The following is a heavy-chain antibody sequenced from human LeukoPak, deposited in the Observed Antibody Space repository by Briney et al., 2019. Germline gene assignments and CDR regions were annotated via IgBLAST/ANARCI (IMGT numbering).Heavy chain of an antibody. Sequence: GASVKVSCKASGYTFSTYDINWVRQATGQGLEWMGWVNPNSGNTGYAQKFQGRVTMTRNTSISTAYMELSSLRSEDTAVYYCARNAQVTRYFDYWGQGTLVTVSS. CDR2: VNPNSGNT. V-gene: IGHV1-8*01. D-gene: IGHD5-18*01. J-gene: IGHJ4*02. CDR3: ARNAQVTRYFDY. CDR1: GYTFSTYD.